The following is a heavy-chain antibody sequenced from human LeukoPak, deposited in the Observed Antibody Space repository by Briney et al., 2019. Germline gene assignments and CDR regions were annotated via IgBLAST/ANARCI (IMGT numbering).Heavy chain of an antibody. D-gene: IGHD4-17*01. Sequence: PGGSLRLSCVASRFTFSTYSMNWVRQAPGRGLEWVSYISIGSTNIYYKDSVKGRFIVSRDNAKKSLYLHMASLRAEDTAVYYCVRNDGDNAFDIWGQGTMVIVSS. CDR2: ISIGSTNI. CDR3: VRNDGDNAFDI. J-gene: IGHJ3*02. V-gene: IGHV3-48*01. CDR1: RFTFSTYS.